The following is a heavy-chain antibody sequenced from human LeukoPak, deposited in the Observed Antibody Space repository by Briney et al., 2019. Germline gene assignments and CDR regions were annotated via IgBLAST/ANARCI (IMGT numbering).Heavy chain of an antibody. CDR3: ARHRDYYDT. V-gene: IGHV4-59*08. Sequence: SETLSRTCTVSGGSISSYYWSWIRQPPGKGLEWIGYIYSSGSANYNPSLKSRVIISGDTSKNQISLNLTSVTAADTAVYFCARHRDYYDTWGHGTLVTVSS. CDR1: GGSISSYY. CDR2: IYSSGSA. D-gene: IGHD3-22*01. J-gene: IGHJ4*01.